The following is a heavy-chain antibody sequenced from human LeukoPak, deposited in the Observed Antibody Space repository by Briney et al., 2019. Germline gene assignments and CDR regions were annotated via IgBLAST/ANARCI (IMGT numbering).Heavy chain of an antibody. V-gene: IGHV3-11*01. CDR2: ISSSGSTI. CDR1: GFTFSDYY. CDR3: AKDQATYYDILTGYDFDY. D-gene: IGHD3-9*01. Sequence: GGSLRLSCAASGFTFSDYYMSWIRQAPGKGLEWVSYISSSGSTIYYADSVNGRFTISRDNSKNTLYLQMNSLRADDTAVYFCAKDQATYYDILTGYDFDYWGQGTLVTVSS. J-gene: IGHJ4*02.